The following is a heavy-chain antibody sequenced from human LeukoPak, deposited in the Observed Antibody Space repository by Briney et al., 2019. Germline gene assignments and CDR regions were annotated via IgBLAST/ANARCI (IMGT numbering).Heavy chain of an antibody. Sequence: GRSLRLSCAASGFTFSSYAMHWVRQAPGKGLEWVAVISYDGSNKYYADSVKGRFTISRDNSKNTQYLQMNSLRAEDTAVYYCARVYGDVDYWGQGTLVTVSS. D-gene: IGHD4-17*01. CDR2: ISYDGSNK. V-gene: IGHV3-30*04. CDR3: ARVYGDVDY. J-gene: IGHJ4*02. CDR1: GFTFSSYA.